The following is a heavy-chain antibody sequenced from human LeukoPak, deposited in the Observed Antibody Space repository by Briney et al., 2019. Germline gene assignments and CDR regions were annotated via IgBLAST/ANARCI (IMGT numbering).Heavy chain of an antibody. V-gene: IGHV4-34*01. D-gene: IGHD6-19*01. CDR1: GGSFSGYY. CDR2: INHSGST. CDR3: ASQDEQWLSDY. Sequence: SETLSLTCAVYGGSFSGYYWSWIRQPPGKGLEWIGEINHSGSTNCNPSLKSRVTISVDTSKNQFSLKLSSVTAADTAVYYCASQDEQWLSDYWGQGTLVTVSS. J-gene: IGHJ4*02.